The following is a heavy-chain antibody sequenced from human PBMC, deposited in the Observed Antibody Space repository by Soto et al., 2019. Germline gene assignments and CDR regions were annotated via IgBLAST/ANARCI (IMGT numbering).Heavy chain of an antibody. CDR1: GFTFSSYW. Sequence: GGSLRLSCAASGFTFSSYWMSWVRQAPGKGLEWVANMNQDGSEKYYVDSVKGRFTISRDNAKNSLYLQMNSLRAEDTAVYYCARAGIVVVVAATPFDYYGMDVWGQGTTVTVSS. D-gene: IGHD2-15*01. CDR2: MNQDGSEK. J-gene: IGHJ6*02. CDR3: ARAGIVVVVAATPFDYYGMDV. V-gene: IGHV3-7*01.